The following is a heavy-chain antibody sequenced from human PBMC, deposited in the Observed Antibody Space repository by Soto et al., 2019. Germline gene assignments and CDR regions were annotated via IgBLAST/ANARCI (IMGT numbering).Heavy chain of an antibody. V-gene: IGHV1-69*06. CDR3: ECRLVVVTAIPAEDVQH. J-gene: IGHJ1*01. D-gene: IGHD2-21*02. CDR2: IIPIFGTA. CDR1: GGTFSSYA. Sequence: SLKVSCKASGGTFSSYAINWVRQAPGQGLEWMGGIIPIFGTATYAQKFQGRVTITADKSTSTAYMDLSSLRSEATAVYYSECRLVVVTAIPAEDVQHWR.